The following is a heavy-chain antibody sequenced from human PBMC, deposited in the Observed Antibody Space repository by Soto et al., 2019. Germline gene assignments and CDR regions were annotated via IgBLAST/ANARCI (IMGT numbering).Heavy chain of an antibody. CDR1: GYTFTSYG. CDR3: ARNRRIAVAGAYYYYGMDV. V-gene: IGHV1-18*01. Sequence: ASVKVSCKASGYTFTSYGISWVRQAPGQGLEWMGWISAYNGNTNYAQKLQGRVTMTTDTSTSTAYMELRSLRSDDTAVYYCARNRRIAVAGAYYYYGMDVWGQGTTVTVSS. J-gene: IGHJ6*02. CDR2: ISAYNGNT. D-gene: IGHD6-19*01.